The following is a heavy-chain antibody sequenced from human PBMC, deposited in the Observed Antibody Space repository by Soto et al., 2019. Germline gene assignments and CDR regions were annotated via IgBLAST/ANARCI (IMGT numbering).Heavy chain of an antibody. CDR2: IYYSGST. V-gene: IGHV4-59*01. CDR3: ARGSNYGGDFDS. CDR1: CGSIISYY. J-gene: IGHJ4*02. D-gene: IGHD4-17*01. Sequence: SETLSLTCTFSCGSIISYYWSWIRQPPGKGLEWIGYIYYSGSTNSNPSLKSRVTISVDTSKNQFSLKLSSVTAADTAVYYCARGSNYGGDFDSWGQGTLVTVSS.